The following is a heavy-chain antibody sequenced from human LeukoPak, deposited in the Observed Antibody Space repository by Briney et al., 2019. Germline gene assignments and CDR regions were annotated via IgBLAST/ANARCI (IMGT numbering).Heavy chain of an antibody. CDR2: IYTSGST. D-gene: IGHD6-6*01. J-gene: IGHJ4*02. V-gene: IGHV4-4*07. CDR3: AREYSSSSWIDY. Sequence: SETLSLTCTVSGGSISSYYWSWIRQPAGKGLEWIGRIYTSGSTNYNPSLKSRVTMSVDASKNQFSLKLSSVTAADTAVYYCAREYSSSSWIDYWGQGTLVTVSS. CDR1: GGSISSYY.